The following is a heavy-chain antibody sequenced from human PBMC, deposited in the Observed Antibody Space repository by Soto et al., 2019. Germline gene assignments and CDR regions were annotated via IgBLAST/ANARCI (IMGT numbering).Heavy chain of an antibody. CDR2: IYYSGST. Sequence: SETLSLTCTVSGGSISSVGDYWSWIRQHPGKGLEWIGYIYYSGSTYYNPSLKSRVTISVDTSKNQFSLKLNSVTAADTAVYYCARAWRAATGAYYFDYWGQGTVVT. J-gene: IGHJ4*02. CDR3: ARAWRAATGAYYFDY. V-gene: IGHV4-31*03. D-gene: IGHD6-13*01. CDR1: GGSISSVGDY.